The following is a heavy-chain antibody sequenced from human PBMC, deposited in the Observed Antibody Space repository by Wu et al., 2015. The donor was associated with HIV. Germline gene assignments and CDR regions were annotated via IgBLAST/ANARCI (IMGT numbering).Heavy chain of an antibody. D-gene: IGHD3-22*01. V-gene: IGHV1-69*13. J-gene: IGHJ3*02. Sequence: QVQLVQSGAEVKKPGSSVKVSCKASGGTFSSYAISWVRQAPGQGLEWMGRIIAIFGTTKYAQKFQGRVTMTADESTSTADMELSSLRSEDTAVYYCAREAYYYDSNGYYSPGDAFDIWGQGTMVSVSS. CDR3: AREAYYYDSNGYYSPGDAFDI. CDR1: GGTFSSYA. CDR2: IIAIFGTT.